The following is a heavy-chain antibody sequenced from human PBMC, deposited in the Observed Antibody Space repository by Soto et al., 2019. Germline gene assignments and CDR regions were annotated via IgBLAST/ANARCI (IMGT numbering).Heavy chain of an antibody. Sequence: GSLRLSCAASGFTFSSYLMHWVRQAPGKGQEWVAVITYDGTSKYYADSVKGRFTISRDNSQNTLYPQMNSLRVEDTAVYYCAKSHHASSGSFEYWGQGTRVTVSS. CDR1: GFTFSSYL. V-gene: IGHV3-30*18. J-gene: IGHJ4*02. CDR2: ITYDGTSK. D-gene: IGHD3-22*01. CDR3: AKSHHASSGSFEY.